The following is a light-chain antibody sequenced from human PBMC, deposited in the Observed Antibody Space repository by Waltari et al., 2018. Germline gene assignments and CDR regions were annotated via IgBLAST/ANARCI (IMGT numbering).Light chain of an antibody. Sequence: DIQMTQSPSSLSASVGDRVTITCRASQTIHNYLNWYQQKPGQAPELLIHAASSLHTGVPSRFTGSGSGTDFTLTITSLQPEDFATYYCQQSYTIPQTFGQGTKLEIK. J-gene: IGKJ2*01. CDR3: QQSYTIPQT. CDR2: AAS. CDR1: QTIHNY. V-gene: IGKV1-39*01.